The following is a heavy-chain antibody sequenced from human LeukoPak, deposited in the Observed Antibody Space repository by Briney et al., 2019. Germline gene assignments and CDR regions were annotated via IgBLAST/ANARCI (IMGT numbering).Heavy chain of an antibody. J-gene: IGHJ4*02. CDR1: GFTFSSYG. V-gene: IGHV3-30*03. D-gene: IGHD5-12*01. Sequence: GGSLRLSCAASGFTFSSYGMHWVRQAPGKGLEWVAVISYDGSNKYYADSVKGRFTISRDNSKNTLYLQMNSLRAEDTAVYYCASLRGYSGYDFSGFDYWGQGTLVTVSS. CDR3: ASLRGYSGYDFSGFDY. CDR2: ISYDGSNK.